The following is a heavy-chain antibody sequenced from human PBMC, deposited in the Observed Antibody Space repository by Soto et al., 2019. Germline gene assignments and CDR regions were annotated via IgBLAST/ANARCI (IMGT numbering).Heavy chain of an antibody. CDR3: ATIRQSRHYPRNVLDG. Sequence: QVQLVQSGAEVKKPGSSVKVSCKASGGTFTSFAISWVRQAPGQGLEWMGEIIPILATANYAQNFQGRVTIAADKATTTPYMELSSLCSGDTAVYYCATIRQSRHYPRNVLDGWGQGATITVSS. J-gene: IGHJ6*02. V-gene: IGHV1-69*06. CDR1: GGTFTSFA. D-gene: IGHD2-21*01. CDR2: IIPILATA.